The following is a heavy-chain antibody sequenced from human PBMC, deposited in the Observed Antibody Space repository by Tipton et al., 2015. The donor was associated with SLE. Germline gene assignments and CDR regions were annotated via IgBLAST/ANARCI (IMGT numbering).Heavy chain of an antibody. CDR3: ARYFYDSSGVCLFDL. J-gene: IGHJ4*02. CDR1: GASISSISYF. V-gene: IGHV4-31*03. D-gene: IGHD3-22*01. CDR2: VFSSGTT. Sequence: TLSLTCTVSGASISSISYFWGWIRQHPGKGLEWIGYVFSSGTTYYNPSLQGRLSMSLDTSKNQLSLQLSSVTSADTAVYYCARYFYDSSGVCLFDLWGQGTLVTVSS.